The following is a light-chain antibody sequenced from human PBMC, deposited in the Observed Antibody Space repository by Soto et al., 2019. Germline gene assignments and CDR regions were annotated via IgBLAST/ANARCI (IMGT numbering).Light chain of an antibody. CDR1: SSDVGGYNY. CDR2: EVS. Sequence: QSVLTQPASVSGSPGQSITISCTGTSSDVGGYNYVSWYQQHPGKAPKLMIYEVSNRPSGVSHRFSGSTSGNTASLTISGLQAEDEADYYCSSYTSSSTLVFGTGTKLTVL. CDR3: SSYTSSSTLV. J-gene: IGLJ1*01. V-gene: IGLV2-14*01.